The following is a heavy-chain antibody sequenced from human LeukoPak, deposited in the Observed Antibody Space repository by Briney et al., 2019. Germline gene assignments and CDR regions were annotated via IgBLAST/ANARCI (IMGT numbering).Heavy chain of an antibody. CDR2: ISGSGGST. J-gene: IGHJ4*02. V-gene: IGHV3-23*01. CDR1: GFTFSSYA. D-gene: IGHD3-10*01. CDR3: ANHYGSGSYGF. Sequence: GGSLRLSCAASGFTFSSYAMSWVRQAPGKGLEWVSAISGSGGSTYYADSVKGRFTISRDNSKNTLYLQMNSLRADDTAVYYCANHYGSGSYGFWGQGTLVTVSS.